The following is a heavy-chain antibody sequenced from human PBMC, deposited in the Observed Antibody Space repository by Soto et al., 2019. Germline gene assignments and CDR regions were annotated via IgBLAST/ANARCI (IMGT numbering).Heavy chain of an antibody. CDR2: IKSKNDGGTT. D-gene: IGHD7-27*01. V-gene: IGHV3-15*07. CDR3: AADLPNWGAYAFDY. Sequence: EVQLVESGGGLVEPGGSLRLSCAASGFTFTNAWLNWVRQAPGKGLEWVGRIKSKNDGGTTDYPAPVKGRFTISRDDSENTVYLQMNSLKTEDTAVYYCAADLPNWGAYAFDYWGQGTLVTVSS. CDR1: GFTFTNAW. J-gene: IGHJ4*02.